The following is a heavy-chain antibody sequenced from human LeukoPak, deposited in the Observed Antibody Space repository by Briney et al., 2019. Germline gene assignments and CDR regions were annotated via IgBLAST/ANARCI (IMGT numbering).Heavy chain of an antibody. J-gene: IGHJ3*02. CDR3: ARNYYYDSSGWTDAFDI. CDR1: GGSISSGGYS. D-gene: IGHD3-22*01. Sequence: SETLSLTCAVSGGSISSGGYSWSWIRQPAGKGLEWIGYIYHSGSTYYNPSLKSRVTISVDRSKNQFSLKLSSVTAADTAVYYCARNYYYDSSGWTDAFDIWGQGTMVTVSS. V-gene: IGHV4-30-2*01. CDR2: IYHSGST.